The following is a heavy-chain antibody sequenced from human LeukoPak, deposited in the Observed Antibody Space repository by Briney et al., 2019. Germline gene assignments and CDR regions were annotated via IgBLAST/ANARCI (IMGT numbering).Heavy chain of an antibody. Sequence: SETLSLTCTVSGGSISSYYWNWIRQPPGKGPEWIGYIFYSGSTNYNPSLKSRVTISVDTSKNQFSLKVNSVTAADTALYYCARSYGDHKYFFDYWGQGTLVTVSS. CDR1: GGSISSYY. D-gene: IGHD4-17*01. CDR2: IFYSGST. V-gene: IGHV4-59*01. CDR3: ARSYGDHKYFFDY. J-gene: IGHJ4*02.